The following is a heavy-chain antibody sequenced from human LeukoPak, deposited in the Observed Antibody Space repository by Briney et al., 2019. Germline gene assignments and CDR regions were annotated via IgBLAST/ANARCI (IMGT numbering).Heavy chain of an antibody. CDR3: ARALRSYYYGSGSFSNFDY. CDR1: GYTFTSYG. D-gene: IGHD3-10*01. Sequence: GASVKVSCMASGYTFTSYGISWVRQAPGQGLEWMGWISAYNGNTNYAQKLQGRVTMTTDTSTSTAYMELRSLRSDDTAVYYCARALRSYYYGSGSFSNFDYWGQGTLVTVSS. CDR2: ISAYNGNT. J-gene: IGHJ4*02. V-gene: IGHV1-18*01.